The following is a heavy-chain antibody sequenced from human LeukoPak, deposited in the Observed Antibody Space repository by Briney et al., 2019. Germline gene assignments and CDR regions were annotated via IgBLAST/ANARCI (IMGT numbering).Heavy chain of an antibody. D-gene: IGHD6-19*01. J-gene: IGHJ4*02. Sequence: GGSLRLSCGASGFTFSSYAMTWVRQAPGKGLEWVSTISSSGGRTYYADSVKGRFTISRDNSKNTLYLQMNSLRAEDTAVYYCAKTITMAGYYFDYWGQGTLVTVSS. V-gene: IGHV3-23*01. CDR1: GFTFSSYA. CDR2: ISSSGGRT. CDR3: AKTITMAGYYFDY.